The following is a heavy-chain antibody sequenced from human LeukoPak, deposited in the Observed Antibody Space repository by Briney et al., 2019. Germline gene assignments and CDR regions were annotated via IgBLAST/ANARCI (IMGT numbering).Heavy chain of an antibody. D-gene: IGHD6-25*01. V-gene: IGHV3-74*01. J-gene: IGHJ3*02. Sequence: SGGSLRLSCAASGFTFSSYWMHWVRQAPGKGLVWVSRIKSDGSTTTYADSVKGRFTISRDNAKNTLYLQMNSLRAEDTAVHYCARVGARLGAFDIWGQGTMVTVSS. CDR3: ARVGARLGAFDI. CDR2: IKSDGSTT. CDR1: GFTFSSYW.